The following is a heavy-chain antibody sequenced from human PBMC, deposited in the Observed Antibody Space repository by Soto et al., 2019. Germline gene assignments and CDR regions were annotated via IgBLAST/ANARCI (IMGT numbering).Heavy chain of an antibody. J-gene: IGHJ3*02. Sequence: QVQLVESGGGVVQPGRSLRLSCAASGFTFSSYGMHWVRQAPGKGLEWVAVIWYDGSNKYYADSVKGRFTISRDNSKNTLYLQMNSLRAEDTAVYYCARERGYYDILTGYYKGAFDIWGQGTMVTVSS. CDR2: IWYDGSNK. CDR1: GFTFSSYG. D-gene: IGHD3-9*01. V-gene: IGHV3-33*01. CDR3: ARERGYYDILTGYYKGAFDI.